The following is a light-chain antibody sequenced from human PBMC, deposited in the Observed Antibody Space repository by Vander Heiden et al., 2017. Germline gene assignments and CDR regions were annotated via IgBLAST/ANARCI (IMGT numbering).Light chain of an antibody. V-gene: IGLV1-51*01. J-gene: IGLJ1*01. Sequence: QSALTQPPSVSAAPGQKVTISCPGSRSNIGNNYVSWYQQLPGTAPKLLIYDKNKRPAGIPDRFSGSKSGTSATLGIAGRQTGDEDDYYCGTWEGFYVFGTGTKVTVL. CDR3: GTWEGFYV. CDR2: DKN. CDR1: RSNIGNNY.